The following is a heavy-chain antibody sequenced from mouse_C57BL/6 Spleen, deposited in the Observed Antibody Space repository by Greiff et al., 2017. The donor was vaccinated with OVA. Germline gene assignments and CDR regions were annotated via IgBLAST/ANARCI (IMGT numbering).Heavy chain of an antibody. Sequence: QVQLQQPGAELVKPGASVKLSCKASGYTFTSYWMHWVKQRPGQGLEWIGMIHPNSGSTNYNEKFKSKATLTVDKSSSTAYMQLSRLTSEDSAVYYCATVVADYFDYWGQGTTLTVSS. CDR3: ATVVADYFDY. J-gene: IGHJ2*01. CDR2: IHPNSGST. V-gene: IGHV1-64*01. CDR1: GYTFTSYW. D-gene: IGHD1-1*01.